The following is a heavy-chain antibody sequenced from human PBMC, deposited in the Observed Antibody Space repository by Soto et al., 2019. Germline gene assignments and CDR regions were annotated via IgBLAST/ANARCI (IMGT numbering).Heavy chain of an antibody. CDR1: GFTVSSNY. CDR2: IYSGGST. D-gene: IGHD6-6*01. J-gene: IGHJ6*03. V-gene: IGHV3-66*01. Sequence: LRLSCAASGFTVSSNYMSWVRQAPGKGLEWVSVIYSGGSTYYADSVKGRFTISRDNSKNTLYLQMNSLRAEDTAVYYCARRGSSAPYYYYYYYMDVWGKGTTVTVSS. CDR3: ARRGSSAPYYYYYYYMDV.